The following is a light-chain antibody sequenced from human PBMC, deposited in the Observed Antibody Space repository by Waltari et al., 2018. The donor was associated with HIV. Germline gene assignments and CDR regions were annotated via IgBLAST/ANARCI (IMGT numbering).Light chain of an antibody. J-gene: IGLJ2*01. CDR2: EVS. CDR3: SSYTSSSTVV. CDR1: SSDVGGSNY. V-gene: IGLV2-14*01. Sequence: QSALTQPASVSGSPGQSLTISCTVTSSDVGGSNYVFGYQQHPGKAPKRMNFEVSSRPSGVTNRFSGSMSGNTASLTISGLQAEDESDYYCSSYTSSSTVVFGGGTKVTVL.